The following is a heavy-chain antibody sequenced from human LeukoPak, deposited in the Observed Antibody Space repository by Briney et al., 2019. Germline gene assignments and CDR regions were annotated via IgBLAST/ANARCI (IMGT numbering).Heavy chain of an antibody. J-gene: IGHJ4*02. CDR1: GYTFTSYG. V-gene: IGHV1-18*01. D-gene: IGHD3-9*01. Sequence: ASVKVSCKASGYTFTSYGISWVRQAPGQGLEWMGWISGYNANTNYVQKLQGRVTMTTDTSTSTAYMELRSLRSDDTAMYYCARDQGYDILTGYNFDYWGQGTLLTVSS. CDR2: ISGYNANT. CDR3: ARDQGYDILTGYNFDY.